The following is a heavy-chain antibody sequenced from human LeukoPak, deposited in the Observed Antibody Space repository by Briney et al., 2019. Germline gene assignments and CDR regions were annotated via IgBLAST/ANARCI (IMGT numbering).Heavy chain of an antibody. CDR2: IYYSGST. CDR3: ARLRYDSSGYRSSSYYFEY. CDR1: GXSISSYY. D-gene: IGHD3-22*01. J-gene: IGHJ4*02. Sequence: PSETLSLTRTVSGXSISSYYWNWIRQPPGKGLEWIGYIYYSGSTNYNPSLKSRVTISVDTSKNQFSLKLSAVTAADTAVYYCARLRYDSSGYRSSSYYFEYWGQGTLVTVSS. V-gene: IGHV4-59*01.